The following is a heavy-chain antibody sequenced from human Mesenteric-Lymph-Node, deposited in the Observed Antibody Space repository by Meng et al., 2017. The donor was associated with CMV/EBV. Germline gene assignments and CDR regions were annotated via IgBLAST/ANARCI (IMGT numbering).Heavy chain of an antibody. V-gene: IGHV4-34*01. D-gene: IGHD4-23*01. CDR2: INHSGST. CDR3: ARHQRWLKSEGGFNY. Sequence: QVQLQPWGAGLLKPSEPPSPPHAAYGGSFSGYDWSWIRQPPGKGLEWIGEINHSGSTNYNPSLKRRVTISVDTSKNQFSLKLSSVTAADTAVYYCARHQRWLKSEGGFNYWGQGTLVTVSS. CDR1: GGSFSGYD. J-gene: IGHJ4*02.